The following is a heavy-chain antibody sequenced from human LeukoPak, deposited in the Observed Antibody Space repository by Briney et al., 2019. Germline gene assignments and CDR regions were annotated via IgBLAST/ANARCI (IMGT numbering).Heavy chain of an antibody. D-gene: IGHD3-10*01. J-gene: IGHJ4*02. CDR2: ISSDGSTT. CDR3: VNILFG. Sequence: GGSLRLSCAVSGFTFSSYWMHWVRQVPGEGLVWVSRISSDGSTTTYADSVKGRFTISRDNAKSTLYLQMNSLRAEDTAVYYCVNILFGWGQGTLVTVSS. V-gene: IGHV3-74*01. CDR1: GFTFSSYW.